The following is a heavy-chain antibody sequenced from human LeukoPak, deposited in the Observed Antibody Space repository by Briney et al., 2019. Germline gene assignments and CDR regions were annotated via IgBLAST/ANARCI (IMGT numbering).Heavy chain of an antibody. CDR1: GGSISSSSYY. J-gene: IGHJ6*03. Sequence: PSETLSLTCTVSGGSISSSSYYWGWIRQPPGKGLEWIGSIYYSGSTYYNPSLKSRVTISVDTSKNQFSLKLSSVTAADTAVYYCARQVLEWLFSYMDVWGKGTTVTVSS. CDR3: ARQVLEWLFSYMDV. CDR2: IYYSGST. V-gene: IGHV4-39*01. D-gene: IGHD3-3*01.